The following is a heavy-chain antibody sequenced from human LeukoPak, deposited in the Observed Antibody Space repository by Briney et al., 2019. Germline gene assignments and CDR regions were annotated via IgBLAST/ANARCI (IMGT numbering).Heavy chain of an antibody. CDR3: AKDRAAAV. CDR2: IGGSGGST. CDR1: GFTFGNYA. D-gene: IGHD6-13*01. Sequence: GGSLRLSCAASGFTFGNYAMTWVRQAPGKGLEWVSVIGGSGGSTYYADSVQGRFTISRDNSKNTLYLQMNSLRAEDTAVYYCAKDRAAAVWGQGTLVTVSS. J-gene: IGHJ4*02. V-gene: IGHV3-23*01.